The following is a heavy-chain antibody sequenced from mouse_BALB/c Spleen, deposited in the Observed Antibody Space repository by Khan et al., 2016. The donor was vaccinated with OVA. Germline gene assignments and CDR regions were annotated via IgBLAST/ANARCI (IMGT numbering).Heavy chain of an antibody. CDR3: ARSGYFAWFGY. J-gene: IGHJ3*01. V-gene: IGHV14-1*02. CDR1: GFNIKDYY. CDR2: IDPENGKS. Sequence: EVQLQESGAELVRPGALVKLSCKASGFNIKDYYMHWVKQRAEQGLEWIGWIDPENGKSIYDPKFQGKASITADTSSNTAYLQLSSLTSEDTAGYYCARSGYFAWFGYWGQGTLVTVSA.